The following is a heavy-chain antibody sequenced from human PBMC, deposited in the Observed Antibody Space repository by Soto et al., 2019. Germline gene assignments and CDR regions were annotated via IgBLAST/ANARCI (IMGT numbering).Heavy chain of an antibody. V-gene: IGHV5-51*01. CDR3: ARSIAARPLGYYGMDV. D-gene: IGHD6-6*01. CDR2: IYPGDSDT. J-gene: IGHJ6*02. Sequence: PGESLKISCNGSGYIFTSYWIGWGRQMPGKGLEWMGIIYPGDSDTRYSPSFQGQVTISADKSISTAYLQWSSLKASDTAMYYCARSIAARPLGYYGMDVWGQGTTVTVSS. CDR1: GYIFTSYW.